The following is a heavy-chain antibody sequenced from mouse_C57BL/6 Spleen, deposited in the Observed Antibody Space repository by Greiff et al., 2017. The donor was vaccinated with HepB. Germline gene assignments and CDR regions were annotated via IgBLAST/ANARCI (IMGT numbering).Heavy chain of an antibody. CDR3: ARQAAQATGDY. CDR2: IDPSDSYT. Sequence: VQLQQPGAELVKPGASVKLSCKASGYTFTSYWMQWVKQRPGQGLEWIGEIDPSDSYTNYNQKFKGKATLTVDTSSSTAYMQLSSLTSEDSAVYYCARQAAQATGDYWGQGTTLTVSS. V-gene: IGHV1-50*01. D-gene: IGHD3-2*02. J-gene: IGHJ2*01. CDR1: GYTFTSYW.